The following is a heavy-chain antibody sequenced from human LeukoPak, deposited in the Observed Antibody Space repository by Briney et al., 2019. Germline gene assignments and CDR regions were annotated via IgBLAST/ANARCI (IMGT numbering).Heavy chain of an antibody. CDR3: AKSYYEVVDAFDI. J-gene: IGHJ3*02. Sequence: PGGSLRLSCAASGFTFSSYWMSWVRQAPGKGLEWVANIKQDGSEKYYVDSVKGRFTISRDNAKNSLYLQMNSLRAEDTALYYCAKSYYEVVDAFDIWGQGTMVTVSS. D-gene: IGHD3-22*01. CDR1: GFTFSSYW. CDR2: IKQDGSEK. V-gene: IGHV3-7*03.